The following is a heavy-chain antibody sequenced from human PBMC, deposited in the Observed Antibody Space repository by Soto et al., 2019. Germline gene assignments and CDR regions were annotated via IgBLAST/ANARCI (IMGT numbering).Heavy chain of an antibody. CDR3: SALGV. V-gene: IGHV3-15*07. CDR2: IKSKADGETT. D-gene: IGHD1-26*01. CDR1: GFNFINAW. Sequence: EVQLVESGGGLVEPGGSLRLSCAASGFNFINAWMHWVRQAPGKGLEWVGRIKSKADGETTDYAAPVKGRFIISRDDSKNTLYLQINSLKMEDTAVHYCSALGVWGQGTTVTVSS. J-gene: IGHJ6*02.